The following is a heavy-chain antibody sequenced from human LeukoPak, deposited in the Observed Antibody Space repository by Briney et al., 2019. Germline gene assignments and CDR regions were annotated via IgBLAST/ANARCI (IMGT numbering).Heavy chain of an antibody. D-gene: IGHD6-19*01. CDR1: GFTFSSYE. CDR2: ISSSGSTI. V-gene: IGHV3-48*03. CDR3: ASANTGYSSGWPDY. Sequence: SGGSLRLSCAASGFTFSSYEMNWVRQAPGKGLEWVSYISSSGSTIYYADSVKGRFTISRDNAKNSLYLQMNSLRAEDTAVYYCASANTGYSSGWPDYWGQGTLVTVSS. J-gene: IGHJ4*02.